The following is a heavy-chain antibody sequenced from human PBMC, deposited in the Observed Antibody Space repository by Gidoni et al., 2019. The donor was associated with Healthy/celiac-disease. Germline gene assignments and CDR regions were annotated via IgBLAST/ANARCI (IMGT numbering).Heavy chain of an antibody. CDR3: ARDLEMDELGDDSSGYLDY. D-gene: IGHD3-22*01. Sequence: QVQLVQSGAEVKKPGASVKVSCKASGYTFTSYGISWVRQAPGQGLEWMGWISAYNGNTNYAQKLQGRVTMTTDTSTSTAYMELRSLRSDDTAVYYCARDLEMDELGDDSSGYLDYWGQGTLVTVSS. CDR1: GYTFTSYG. V-gene: IGHV1-18*01. J-gene: IGHJ4*02. CDR2: ISAYNGNT.